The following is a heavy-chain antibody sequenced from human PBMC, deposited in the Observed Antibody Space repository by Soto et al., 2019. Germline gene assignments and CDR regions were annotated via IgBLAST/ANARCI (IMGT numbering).Heavy chain of an antibody. CDR2: ISGSGGST. V-gene: IGHV3-23*01. D-gene: IGHD6-19*01. J-gene: IGHJ5*02. Sequence: GGSLRLSCAASGFTFSSYAMSWVRQAPGKGLEWVSAISGSGGSTYYADSVKGRFTISRDNSKNTLYLQMNSLRAEDTAVYYCAKDEGIAVTGGGLDPWGQGTLVTVSS. CDR1: GFTFSSYA. CDR3: AKDEGIAVTGGGLDP.